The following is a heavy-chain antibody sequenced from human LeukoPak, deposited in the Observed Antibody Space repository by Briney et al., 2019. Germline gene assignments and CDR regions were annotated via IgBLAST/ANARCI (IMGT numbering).Heavy chain of an antibody. CDR1: GYSFTSYW. D-gene: IGHD2-2*01. J-gene: IGHJ6*02. Sequence: GESLKISCKGSGYSFTSYWIGWVRQMPGKGLEWMGIIYPGDSDTRYSPSFQGQVTISADKSISTAYLQWSSLKASDTAMYYCARQAFCSSTSCYYYGMDVWGQGTTVTVS. V-gene: IGHV5-51*01. CDR3: ARQAFCSSTSCYYYGMDV. CDR2: IYPGDSDT.